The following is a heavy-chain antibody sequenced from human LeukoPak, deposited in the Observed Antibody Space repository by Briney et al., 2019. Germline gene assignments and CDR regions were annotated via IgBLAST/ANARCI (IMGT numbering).Heavy chain of an antibody. J-gene: IGHJ4*02. Sequence: SETLSLTCTVSGGSISSYYWSWIRQPPGKGLEWIGYIYYSGSTNYNPSLKSRVTISVDTSKNQFSLKLSSVTTADTAVYYCARDSGGAYGEYVFDYWGQGTLVTVSS. CDR3: ARDSGGAYGEYVFDY. V-gene: IGHV4-59*01. CDR1: GGSISSYY. CDR2: IYYSGST. D-gene: IGHD4-17*01.